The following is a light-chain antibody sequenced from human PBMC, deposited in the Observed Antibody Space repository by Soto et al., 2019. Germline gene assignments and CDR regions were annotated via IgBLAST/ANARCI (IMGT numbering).Light chain of an antibody. CDR2: GAS. J-gene: IGKJ5*01. V-gene: IGKV3-20*01. Sequence: EIVLTQSPGTLSLSPGERATLSCRASQSVSSNYLAWYQQKPGQAPRLLIYGASSRATGIPDRFSGSGSGTDFTLTISRLEPEEFAVYYCQQYGSSPITFGQGTRLRL. CDR1: QSVSSNY. CDR3: QQYGSSPIT.